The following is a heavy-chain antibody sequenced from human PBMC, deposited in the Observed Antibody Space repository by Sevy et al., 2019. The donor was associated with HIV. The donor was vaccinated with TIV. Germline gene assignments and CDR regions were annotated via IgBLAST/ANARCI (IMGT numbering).Heavy chain of an antibody. Sequence: SETLSLTCTVSGGSVSSGSYYWSWIRQPPGKGPEWIGYIYYSGSTNYNPSLKSRVTISVDTSKNQFSLKLSSVTAADTAVYYCARDRGYCSGGSCYSEGWFDPWGQGTLVTVSS. V-gene: IGHV4-61*01. D-gene: IGHD2-15*01. CDR3: ARDRGYCSGGSCYSEGWFDP. CDR1: GGSVSSGSYY. CDR2: IYYSGST. J-gene: IGHJ5*02.